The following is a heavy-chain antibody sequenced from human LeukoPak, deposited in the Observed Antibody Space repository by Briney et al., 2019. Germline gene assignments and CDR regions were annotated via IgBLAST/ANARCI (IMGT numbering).Heavy chain of an antibody. J-gene: IGHJ4*02. V-gene: IGHV3-30*04. CDR3: ARDARNYYGSGSYYAPFDY. CDR1: GFTCSSYT. D-gene: IGHD3-10*01. CDR2: ISDDGHGRVQ. Sequence: GGSLRLSCAASGFTCSSYTMHWVRQTPGKGLEWVAVISDDGHGRVQYYADSVRGRFTISRDNAKNSLYLQMNSLRAEDTAVYYCARDARNYYGSGSYYAPFDYWGQGTLVTVSS.